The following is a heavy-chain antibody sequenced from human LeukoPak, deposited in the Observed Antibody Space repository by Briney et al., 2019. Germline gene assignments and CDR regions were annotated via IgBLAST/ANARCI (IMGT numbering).Heavy chain of an antibody. CDR1: GFTFSDYW. J-gene: IGHJ4*02. CDR2: IKQDGREK. D-gene: IGHD4-11*01. CDR3: ARGGVTTSSY. V-gene: IGHV3-7*05. Sequence: GGSLRLSCAVSGFTFSDYWMSWVRQAPGKGLEWVANIKQDGREKNYVDSVKGRFTISRDNAKKSLCLQMNSLRAEDTAVYYCARGGVTTSSYWGQGTLVTVSS.